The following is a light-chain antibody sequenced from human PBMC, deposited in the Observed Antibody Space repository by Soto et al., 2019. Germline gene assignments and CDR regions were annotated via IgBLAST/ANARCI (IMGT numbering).Light chain of an antibody. CDR1: QSINTY. J-gene: IGKJ5*01. V-gene: IGKV1-39*01. CDR2: AAS. CDR3: QQSYRTPIT. Sequence: DIQMTQSPSSLSASVGDRVIITCRASQSINTYLNWYQQKPGKAPKLLIYAASSLQSGVPSRFSGSGSGTDFTLTISSLQPEDFATYYCQQSYRTPITFGQGTRLEIK.